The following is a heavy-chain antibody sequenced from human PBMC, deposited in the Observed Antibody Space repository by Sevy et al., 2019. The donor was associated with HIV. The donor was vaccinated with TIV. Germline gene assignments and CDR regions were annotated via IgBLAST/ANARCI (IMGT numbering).Heavy chain of an antibody. J-gene: IGHJ4*02. CDR1: GFTFSSYA. CDR2: ISSNGGST. D-gene: IGHD1-26*01. V-gene: IGHV3-64D*06. CDR3: VKVYRGSYYDY. Sequence: GESLKISCSASGFTFSSYAMHWVHQAPGKGLEYVSTISSNGGSTYYADSVKGRFTISRDNSKNTLYLQMSSLRAEDTAVYYCVKVYRGSYYDYWGQGTLVTVSS.